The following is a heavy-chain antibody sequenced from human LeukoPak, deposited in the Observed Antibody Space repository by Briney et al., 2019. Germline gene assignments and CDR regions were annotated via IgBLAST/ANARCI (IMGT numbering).Heavy chain of an antibody. CDR1: GFTVSSNY. CDR2: ISGSGGST. CDR3: AKDKVGHKVYYFDY. Sequence: GGSLRLSCAASGFTVSSNYMSWVRQAPGKGLEWVSAISGSGGSTYYADSVKGRFTISRDNSKNTLYLQMNSLRAEDTAVYYCAKDKVGHKVYYFDYWGQGTLVTVSS. D-gene: IGHD1-26*01. J-gene: IGHJ4*02. V-gene: IGHV3-23*01.